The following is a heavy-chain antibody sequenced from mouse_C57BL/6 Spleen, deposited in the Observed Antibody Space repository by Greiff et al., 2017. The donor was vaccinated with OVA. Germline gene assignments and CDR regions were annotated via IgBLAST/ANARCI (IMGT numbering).Heavy chain of an antibody. CDR3: ARRVDYEDYLYFDV. V-gene: IGHV5-6*02. Sequence: EVMLVESGGDLVKPGGSLKLSCAASGFTFSSYGMSWVRQTPDKRLEWVATISSGGSYTYYTDSVKGRFTISRDNAKNTLYLQMSSLKSEDTAMYYCARRVDYEDYLYFDVWGTGTTVTVSS. CDR2: ISSGGSYT. J-gene: IGHJ1*03. CDR1: GFTFSSYG. D-gene: IGHD2-4*01.